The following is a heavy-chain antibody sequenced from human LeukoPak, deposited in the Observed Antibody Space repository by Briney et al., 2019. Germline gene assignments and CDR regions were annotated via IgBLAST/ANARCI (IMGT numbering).Heavy chain of an antibody. V-gene: IGHV3-49*04. D-gene: IGHD2-2*01. Sequence: GGSLRLSCTASGFIFGDYAMSWVRQAPGKGLEWVGFIRSKAYGGTTEHAASVKGRFTISRDDSKNTLYLQMNSLKTEDTALYYCTTVVVPAAWGQGTLVTVSS. CDR3: TTVVVPAA. CDR2: IRSKAYGGTT. CDR1: GFIFGDYA. J-gene: IGHJ5*02.